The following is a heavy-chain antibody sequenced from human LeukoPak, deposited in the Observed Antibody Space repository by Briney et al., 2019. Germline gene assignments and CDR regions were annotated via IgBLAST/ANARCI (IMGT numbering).Heavy chain of an antibody. J-gene: IGHJ4*02. V-gene: IGHV3-48*03. CDR1: GFTFSSYA. Sequence: GGSLRLSCAASGFTFSSYAMNWVRQAPGKGLEWVSYISTSGNTIYYADSVKGRFTISRDNAKNSLYLQMNSLRAEDTAVYYCARSRDAVAPFDYWGQGTLVTVSS. CDR2: ISTSGNTI. CDR3: ARSRDAVAPFDY. D-gene: IGHD5-12*01.